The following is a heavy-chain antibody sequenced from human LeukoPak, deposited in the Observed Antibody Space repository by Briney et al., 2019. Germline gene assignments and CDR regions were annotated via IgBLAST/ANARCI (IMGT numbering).Heavy chain of an antibody. V-gene: IGHV3-23*01. CDR1: GFTFSSYA. CDR2: ISGSGGST. J-gene: IGHJ4*02. CDR3: ARCSGGSCWYFDY. Sequence: GGSLRLSCAASGFTFSSYARSWVRQAPGKGLEWVSAISGSGGSTYYADSVKGRFTISRDNSKNTLYLQMNSLRAEDTAVYYCARCSGGSCWYFDYWGQGTLVTVSS. D-gene: IGHD2-15*01.